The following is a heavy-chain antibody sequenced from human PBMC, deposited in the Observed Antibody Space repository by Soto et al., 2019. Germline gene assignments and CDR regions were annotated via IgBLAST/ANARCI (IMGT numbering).Heavy chain of an antibody. J-gene: IGHJ6*03. V-gene: IGHV3-23*01. Sequence: GGSLRLSCAAAGFNFIIYAMSWVRQAPGKGLEWVSTISGTGRSTYYADSVKGRFTISRDNSKNTLYLQMNSLRAEDTAVYYCAKDDIDYGDYDNYYYYMDVWGKGTTVTVSS. D-gene: IGHD4-17*01. CDR2: ISGTGRST. CDR1: GFNFIIYA. CDR3: AKDDIDYGDYDNYYYYMDV.